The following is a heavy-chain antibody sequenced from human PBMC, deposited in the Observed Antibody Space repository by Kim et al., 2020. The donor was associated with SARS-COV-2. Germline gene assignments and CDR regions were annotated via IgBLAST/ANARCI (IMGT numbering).Heavy chain of an antibody. D-gene: IGHD3-3*01. CDR2: GTST. V-gene: IGHV3-74*03. J-gene: IGHJ5*02. Sequence: GTSTTYADSVKGRFIISRDINKNTLHLQMNSLRVEDTAVYYCARSDWFDPWGQGTLVTVSS. CDR3: ARSDWFDP.